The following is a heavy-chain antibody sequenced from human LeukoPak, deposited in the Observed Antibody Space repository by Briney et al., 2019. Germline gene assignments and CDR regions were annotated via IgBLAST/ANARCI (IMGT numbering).Heavy chain of an antibody. CDR1: GFSVNSHY. CDR3: AKGPTFGGVIVDDY. J-gene: IGHJ4*02. CDR2: ISGSGGST. V-gene: IGHV3-23*01. Sequence: GGSLRLSCAASGFSVNSHYMSWVRQAPGKGLEWVSAISGSGGSTYYADSVKGRFTISRDNSKNTLYLQMNSLRAEDTAVYYCAKGPTFGGVIVDDYWGQGTLVTVSS. D-gene: IGHD3-16*02.